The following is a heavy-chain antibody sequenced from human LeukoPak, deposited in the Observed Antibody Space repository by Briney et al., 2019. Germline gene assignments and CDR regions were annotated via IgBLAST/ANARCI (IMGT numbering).Heavy chain of an antibody. CDR2: IKSKTDGGTT. D-gene: IGHD3-16*01. V-gene: IGHV3-15*01. CDR1: GGSFSGYY. J-gene: IGHJ5*02. CDR3: TTEEADYA. Sequence: ETLSLTCAVYGGSFSGYYWSWVRQAPGKGLEWVGRIKSKTDGGTTDYAAPVKGRFTISRDDSKNTLYLQMNSLKTEDTAVYYCTTEEADYAWGQGTLVTVSS.